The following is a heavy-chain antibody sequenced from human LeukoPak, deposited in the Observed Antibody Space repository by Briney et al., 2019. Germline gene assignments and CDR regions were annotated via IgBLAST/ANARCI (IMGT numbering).Heavy chain of an antibody. CDR1: GYTFTSYG. V-gene: IGHV1-18*01. CDR2: ISAYNGNT. D-gene: IGHD4-17*01. CDR3: ARDLSLRYGDYGAHYYCYGMDV. J-gene: IGHJ6*02. Sequence: ASVKVSCKASGYTFTSYGISWVRQAPGQGLEWMGWISAYNGNTNYAQKLQGRVTMTTDTSTSTAYMELRSLRSDDTAVYYCARDLSLRYGDYGAHYYCYGMDVWGQGTTVTVSS.